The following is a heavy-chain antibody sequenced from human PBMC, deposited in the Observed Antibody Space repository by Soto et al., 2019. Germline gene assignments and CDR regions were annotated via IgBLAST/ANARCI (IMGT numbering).Heavy chain of an antibody. Sequence: SETLSLTCTVSGGSISSYYWSWIRQPPGKGLEWIGYIYYSGSTNYNPSLKSRVTISVDTSKNQFSLKLSSVTAADTAVYYCARTYYDSSGSYYYYGMDXWGQGTTVTVSS. CDR1: GGSISSYY. D-gene: IGHD3-22*01. J-gene: IGHJ6*02. CDR3: ARTYYDSSGSYYYYGMDX. V-gene: IGHV4-59*01. CDR2: IYYSGST.